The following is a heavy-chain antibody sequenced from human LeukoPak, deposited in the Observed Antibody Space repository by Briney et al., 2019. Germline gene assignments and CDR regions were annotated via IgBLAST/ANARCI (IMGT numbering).Heavy chain of an antibody. CDR1: GFTFSSYW. J-gene: IGHJ4*02. CDR2: IKQDGSEK. V-gene: IGHV3-7*01. CDR3: AKDVEASNFWTGYSY. D-gene: IGHD3/OR15-3a*01. Sequence: GGSLRLSCAASGFTFSSYWMSWVRQAPGRGLEWVANIKQDGSEKYYVDSLKGRFTISRDNAKSSLFLQMNSLRAEDTAVYYCAKDVEASNFWTGYSYWGQGSPVTVSS.